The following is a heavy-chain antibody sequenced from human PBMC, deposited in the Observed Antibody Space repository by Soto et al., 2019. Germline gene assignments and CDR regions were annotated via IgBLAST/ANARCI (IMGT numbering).Heavy chain of an antibody. V-gene: IGHV1-69*01. CDR2: IIPISETT. CDR3: ARSQGSSTSLEIYYYYYYGMDV. CDR1: GGTFSSYA. Sequence: QVQLVQSGAEVKKPGSSVKVSCKASGGTFSSYAISWVRQAPGQGLEWMGGIIPISETTNYAQKLQGRVTITADESKSTAYMELSSPRSEDTDVYYCARSQGSSTSLEIYYYYYYGMDVWGQGTTVTVSS. D-gene: IGHD2-2*01. J-gene: IGHJ6*02.